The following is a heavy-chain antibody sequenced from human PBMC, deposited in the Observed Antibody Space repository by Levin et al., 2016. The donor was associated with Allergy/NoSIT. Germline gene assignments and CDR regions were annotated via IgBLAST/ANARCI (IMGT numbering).Heavy chain of an antibody. V-gene: IGHV1-69*04. D-gene: IGHD3-10*01. Sequence: WVRQAPGQGLEWMGRIIPILGIANYAQKFQGRVTITADKSTSTAYMELSSLRSEDTAVYYCARELFGDSPNWFDPWGQGTLVTVSS. CDR3: ARELFGDSPNWFDP. CDR2: IIPILGIA. J-gene: IGHJ5*02.